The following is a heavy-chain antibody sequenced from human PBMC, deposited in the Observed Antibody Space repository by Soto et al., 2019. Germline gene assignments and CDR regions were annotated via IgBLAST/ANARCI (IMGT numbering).Heavy chain of an antibody. Sequence: QLQLRESGPGLVKPSETLSLTCSVSGGSVSISTYYWALVRQTPGKGLEWLGSILHSGSTYYNPSLKSRLTLSVDTSEDQFSLNLSSVTATDTGVYYCATLPAAMYFYGSDVWGPGTTVTVSS. CDR2: ILHSGST. J-gene: IGHJ6*02. CDR3: ATLPAAMYFYGSDV. V-gene: IGHV4-39*01. D-gene: IGHD2-2*01. CDR1: GGSVSISTYY.